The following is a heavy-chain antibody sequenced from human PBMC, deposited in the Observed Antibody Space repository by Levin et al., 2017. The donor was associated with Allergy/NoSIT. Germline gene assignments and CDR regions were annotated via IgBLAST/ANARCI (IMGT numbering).Heavy chain of an antibody. CDR1: GFTFNSYW. CDR2: IEQDGSEK. V-gene: IGHV3-7*01. CDR3: ARRHGSGYPVVDY. Sequence: QSSETLSLTCAASGFTFNSYWLSWVRQAPGKGLEWVANIEQDGSEKYYVDSVEGRFTISRDNAKNSLYLQMNSLRAEDTAVYYCARRHGSGYPVVDYWGQGTLVTVSS. D-gene: IGHD3-22*01. J-gene: IGHJ4*02.